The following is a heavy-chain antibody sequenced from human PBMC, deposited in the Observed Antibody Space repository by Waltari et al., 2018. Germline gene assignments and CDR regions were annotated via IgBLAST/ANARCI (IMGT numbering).Heavy chain of an antibody. Sequence: PAGKGLEWIGRIYTSGSTNYNPSLKSRVTMSVDTSKNQFSLKLSSVTAADTAVYYCARDLDYYDSSGYLGTGFDYWGQGTLVTVSS. CDR3: ARDLDYYDSSGYLGTGFDY. CDR2: IYTSGST. D-gene: IGHD3-22*01. V-gene: IGHV4-4*07. J-gene: IGHJ4*02.